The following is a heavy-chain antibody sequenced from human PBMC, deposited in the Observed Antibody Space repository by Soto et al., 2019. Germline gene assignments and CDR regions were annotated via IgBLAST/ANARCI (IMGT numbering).Heavy chain of an antibody. Sequence: GASVKVSCKASGYAFTSYAMHWVRQAPGQRLEWMGWINAGNGNTKYSQKFQGRVTITRDTSASTAYMELSSLRSEDTAVYYCARGIQQWLTEYFQHWGQGTLVTVSS. J-gene: IGHJ1*01. CDR1: GYAFTSYA. V-gene: IGHV1-3*01. D-gene: IGHD6-19*01. CDR2: INAGNGNT. CDR3: ARGIQQWLTEYFQH.